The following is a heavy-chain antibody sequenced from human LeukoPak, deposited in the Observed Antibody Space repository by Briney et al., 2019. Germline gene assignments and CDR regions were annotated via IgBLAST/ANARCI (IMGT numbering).Heavy chain of an antibody. CDR3: ARGTPYYYYYYMDV. J-gene: IGHJ6*03. V-gene: IGHV1-69*05. CDR1: GGTFSSYA. Sequence: ASVKVSCKASGGTFSSYAISWVRQAPGQGLEWMGGIIPIFGTANYAQKFQGRVTITTDESTSTAYMELSSLRSEDTAVYYCARGTPYYYYYYMDVWGKGTTVNVSS. D-gene: IGHD1-14*01. CDR2: IIPIFGTA.